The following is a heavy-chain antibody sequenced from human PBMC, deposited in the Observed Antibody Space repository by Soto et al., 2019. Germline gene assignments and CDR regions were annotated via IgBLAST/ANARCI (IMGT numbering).Heavy chain of an antibody. CDR2: ISPDNGNT. Sequence: QVQLVQSGGEVKKPGASVKVSCKASGYTFTIYGINWVRQAPGQGLEWMGWISPDNGNTNYAQKLQGRVTMTTDTSTSTAYLELRSLRSDDTAVYYCARALGYGGYAGMVVWGQGTTVTVSS. V-gene: IGHV1-18*01. CDR1: GYTFTIYG. J-gene: IGHJ6*02. D-gene: IGHD5-12*01. CDR3: ARALGYGGYAGMVV.